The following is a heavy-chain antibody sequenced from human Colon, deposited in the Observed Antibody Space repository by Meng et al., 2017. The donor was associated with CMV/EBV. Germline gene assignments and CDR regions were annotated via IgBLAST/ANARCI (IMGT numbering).Heavy chain of an antibody. Sequence: GESLKISCAASGFTFSSYAMSWVRQAPGKGLEWVSSISSGGTYYANSVKGRFTFSRDNSKNTLYLQMNSLRADDTAVYYCVKDAPYGDTSSLDAFDIWGQGTMVTVSS. CDR2: ISSGGT. CDR1: GFTFSSYA. CDR3: VKDAPYGDTSSLDAFDI. D-gene: IGHD1-26*01. V-gene: IGHV3-23*01. J-gene: IGHJ3*02.